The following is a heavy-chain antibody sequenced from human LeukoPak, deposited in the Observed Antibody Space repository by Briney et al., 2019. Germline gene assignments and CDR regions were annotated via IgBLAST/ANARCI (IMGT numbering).Heavy chain of an antibody. V-gene: IGHV4-30-2*01. CDR3: ARGNEDCSSTSCHLMDNWFDP. D-gene: IGHD2-2*01. CDR2: IYHSGST. Sequence: SETLSLTCTVSGGSISSGGYYWSWIRQPPGKGLEWIGYIYHSGSTYYNPSLKSRVTISVDRSKNQFSLKLSSVTAADTAVYYCARGNEDCSSTSCHLMDNWFDPWGQGTLVTVSS. J-gene: IGHJ5*02. CDR1: GGSISSGGYY.